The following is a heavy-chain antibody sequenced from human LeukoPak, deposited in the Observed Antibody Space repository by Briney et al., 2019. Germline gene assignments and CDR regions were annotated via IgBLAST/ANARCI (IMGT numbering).Heavy chain of an antibody. D-gene: IGHD2-15*01. Sequence: AGGSLRLSCAASGFTFNRYRLHWVRQAPGKGLEWVAVISYDGRYQFYADSVKGRFTVSRDNSKNTLSLQMNSLRAEDTAVYYCARVGGIVDYWGQGTLVTVSS. CDR3: ARVGGIVDY. J-gene: IGHJ4*02. CDR1: GFTFNRYR. CDR2: ISYDGRYQ. V-gene: IGHV3-30*04.